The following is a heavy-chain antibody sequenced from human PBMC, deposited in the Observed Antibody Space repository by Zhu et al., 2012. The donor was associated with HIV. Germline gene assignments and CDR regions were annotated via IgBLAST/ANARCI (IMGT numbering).Heavy chain of an antibody. V-gene: IGHV4-38-2*01. Sequence: QVQLQESGPGLVKPSETLSLTCAVSGYSISSGYYWGWIRQPPGKGLEWIGSIYHSGSTYYNPSLKSRVTISVDTSKNQFSLKLSSVTAADTAVYYCARVSGYSGYDPCFDYVGPGNPGHRLL. CDR3: ARVSGYSGYDPCFDY. CDR2: IYHSGST. CDR1: GYSISSGYY. J-gene: IGHJ4*02. D-gene: IGHD5-12*01.